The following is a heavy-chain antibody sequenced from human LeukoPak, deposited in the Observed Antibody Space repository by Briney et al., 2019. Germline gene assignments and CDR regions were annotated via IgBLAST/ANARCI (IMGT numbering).Heavy chain of an antibody. CDR3: VRDNSRGQSLGVIY. CDR1: GFSFSTYG. V-gene: IGHV3-30*02. CDR2: MQYDGSEE. D-gene: IGHD3-22*01. Sequence: AGGSLRLSCAASGFSFSTYGMHWVRQAPGKGLEWVTFMQYDGSEEYYADSVKGRFTISRDNSKNTLYLQMDSLRGEDTAVYYCVRDNSRGQSLGVIYWGQGSLVTVSS. J-gene: IGHJ4*02.